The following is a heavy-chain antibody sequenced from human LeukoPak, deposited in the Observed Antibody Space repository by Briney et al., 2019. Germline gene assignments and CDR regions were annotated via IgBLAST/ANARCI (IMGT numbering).Heavy chain of an antibody. J-gene: IGHJ3*02. V-gene: IGHV3-33*01. D-gene: IGHD5-12*01. Sequence: GGSLRLSCAASGFTFSSYGMHWVRQAPGKGLEWVAVIWYDGSNKYYADSVKGRFTISRDNSKNTLYLQMNSLRAEDTAVYYCARDDHIVASDWEAFDIWGQGTMVTVSS. CDR3: ARDDHIVASDWEAFDI. CDR1: GFTFSSYG. CDR2: IWYDGSNK.